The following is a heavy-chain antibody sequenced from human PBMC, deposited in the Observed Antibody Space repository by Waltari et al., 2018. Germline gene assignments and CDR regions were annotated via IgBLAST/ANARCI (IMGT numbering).Heavy chain of an antibody. CDR3: ARDSGIAAAGPNPL. CDR2: IYTSGST. J-gene: IGHJ4*02. V-gene: IGHV4-61*09. CDR1: GGSISSGSYY. Sequence: QVQLQESGPGLVKPSQTLSLTCTVPGGSISSGSYYWSWLRQPAGKGLEWIGYIYTSGSTNYNPSLKSRVTISVDTSKNQFSLKLSSVTAADTAVYYCARDSGIAAAGPNPLWGQGTLVTVSS. D-gene: IGHD6-13*01.